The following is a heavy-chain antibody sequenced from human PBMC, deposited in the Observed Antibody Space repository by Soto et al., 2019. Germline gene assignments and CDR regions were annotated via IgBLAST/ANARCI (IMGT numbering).Heavy chain of an antibody. V-gene: IGHV1-69*04. Sequence: SVKVSCKASGGTFSSYTIGWVRQAPGQGLEWMGRIIPILGIANYAQKFQGRVTITADKSTSTAYMELSSLRSEDTAVYYCARDPVPSAAAGMGYYYYYMDVWGKGTAVTVSS. CDR1: GGTFSSYT. CDR3: ARDPVPSAAAGMGYYYYYMDV. D-gene: IGHD6-13*01. J-gene: IGHJ6*03. CDR2: IIPILGIA.